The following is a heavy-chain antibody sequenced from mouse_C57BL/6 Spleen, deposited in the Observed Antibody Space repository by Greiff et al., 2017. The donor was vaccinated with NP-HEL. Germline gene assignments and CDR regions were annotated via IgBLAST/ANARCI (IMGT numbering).Heavy chain of an antibody. Sequence: VQLQQSGAELVRPGASVKLSCKASGYTFTDYYINWVKQRPGQGLEWIARIYPGSGNTYYNEKFKGKATLTAEISSSTAYMQLSSLTSEDSAVYYCARHHYYGSSCWDFDVWGTGTTVTVSS. CDR2: IYPGSGNT. CDR1: GYTFTDYY. CDR3: ARHHYYGSSCWDFDV. V-gene: IGHV1-76*01. D-gene: IGHD1-1*01. J-gene: IGHJ1*03.